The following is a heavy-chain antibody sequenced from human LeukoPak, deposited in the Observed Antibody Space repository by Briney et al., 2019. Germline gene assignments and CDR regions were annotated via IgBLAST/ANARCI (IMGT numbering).Heavy chain of an antibody. V-gene: IGHV4-59*01. CDR3: ARWGYFDSSGYFVVDY. CDR2: IHYSGST. D-gene: IGHD3-22*01. CDR1: GGSISRYY. Sequence: SETLSLTCTVSGGSISRYYWNWIRQPPGERLEGIGWIHYSGSTAYNPSLESRVTMSVDTSKNRISLKMTSVTAADTATYYCARWGYFDSSGYFVVDYWGQGALVTVSS. J-gene: IGHJ4*02.